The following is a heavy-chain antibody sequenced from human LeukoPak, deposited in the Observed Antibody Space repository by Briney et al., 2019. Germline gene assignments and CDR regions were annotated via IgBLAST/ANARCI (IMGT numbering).Heavy chain of an antibody. J-gene: IGHJ4*02. D-gene: IGHD3-16*02. CDR1: GGSFSVYN. Sequence: SETLSLTSAVSGGSFSVYNCGWIPHPPGKGLGGIGEINNSGRTNSTPPPKSRVTISVATSKTQFSLKLRSVTAAERAVYYCARGDRTFGGVIVLHFDYWGQGTLVTVSS. CDR3: ARGDRTFGGVIVLHFDY. V-gene: IGHV4-34*01. CDR2: INNSGRT.